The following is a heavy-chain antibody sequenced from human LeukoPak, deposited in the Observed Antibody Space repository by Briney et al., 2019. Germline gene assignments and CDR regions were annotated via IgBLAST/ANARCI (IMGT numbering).Heavy chain of an antibody. J-gene: IGHJ5*02. D-gene: IGHD3-22*01. CDR3: ARVLSGSWDWFDP. CDR1: GFTFSSYG. V-gene: IGHV3-30*03. Sequence: GGSLRLSCAAPGFTFSSYGMHWVRQAPGKGLEWVAVISYDGSNKYYADSVKGRFTISRDNSKNTLYLQMNSLRAEDTAVYYCARVLSGSWDWFDPWGQGTLVTVSS. CDR2: ISYDGSNK.